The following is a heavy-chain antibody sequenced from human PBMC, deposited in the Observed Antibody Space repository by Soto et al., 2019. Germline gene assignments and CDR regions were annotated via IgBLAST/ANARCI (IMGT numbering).Heavy chain of an antibody. V-gene: IGHV3-11*06. D-gene: IGHD2-21*01. CDR2: ISTTRNYT. Sequence: GGSLRLSXIVSGFTFSDHFMAWVRQAPGKGLEWVSDISTTRNYTKYADSVKGRFSMSRDNARNSVYLQMNRLRADDTAVYYCARVSRDYHLYYFDYWGQGALVTVSS. CDR3: ARVSRDYHLYYFDY. CDR1: GFTFSDHF. J-gene: IGHJ4*02.